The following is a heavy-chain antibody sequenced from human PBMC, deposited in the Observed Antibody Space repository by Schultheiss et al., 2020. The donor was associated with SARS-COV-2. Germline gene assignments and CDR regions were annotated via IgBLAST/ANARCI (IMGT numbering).Heavy chain of an antibody. J-gene: IGHJ1*01. CDR3: AKVSGTGTRHFQH. V-gene: IGHV3-23*03. D-gene: IGHD1-7*01. CDR1: GFTFDDYA. CDR2: IYSGGST. Sequence: GESLKISCAASGFTFDDYAMHWVRQAPGKGLEWVSVIYSGGSTYYADSVKGRFTISRHNSKNTLYLQMNSLRAEDTAVYYCAKVSGTGTRHFQHWGQGTLVTVSS.